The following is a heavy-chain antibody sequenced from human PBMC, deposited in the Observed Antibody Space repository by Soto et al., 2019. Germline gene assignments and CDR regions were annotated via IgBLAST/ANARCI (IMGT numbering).Heavy chain of an antibody. D-gene: IGHD4-4*01. CDR2: IYSGGNT. CDR3: ARAGGPYSNYVSWYFDL. CDR1: GFTVSSNY. J-gene: IGHJ2*01. V-gene: IGHV3-53*04. Sequence: EVLLVESGGGLVQPGGSLRLSCAASGFTVSSNYMTWVRQAPGRGLEWVSLIYSGGNTYYADSVKGRFTISRHNSKNTLYLQMNSLRAEDTAVYYCARAGGPYSNYVSWYFDLWGRGTLVTVSS.